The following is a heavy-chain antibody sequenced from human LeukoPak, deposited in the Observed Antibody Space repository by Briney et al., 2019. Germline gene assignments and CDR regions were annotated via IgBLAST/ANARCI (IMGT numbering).Heavy chain of an antibody. Sequence: GGSLRLSCEASGFTFRDYWMTWVRQAPGKGMEWVANVKQDGTEKFYVDSVKGRFTISRDNGKNSLYLQMNSLRVEDTAIYYCARAGGTSWADYWGQGTLVTVSS. CDR2: VKQDGTEK. CDR3: ARAGGTSWADY. D-gene: IGHD6-13*01. CDR1: GFTFRDYW. V-gene: IGHV3-7*01. J-gene: IGHJ4*02.